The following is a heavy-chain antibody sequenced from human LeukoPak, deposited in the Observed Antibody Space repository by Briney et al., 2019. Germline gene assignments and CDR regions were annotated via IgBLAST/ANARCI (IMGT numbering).Heavy chain of an antibody. J-gene: IGHJ5*02. CDR2: IYSSGIT. Sequence: PSESLSLTCTVSGGSISSGSYYWSWIRQPAGQGLEWFGRIYSSGITNYNPSLKSRVAISVDTSKNQFSLKLSPVTAADTAVYYCAREPTINEEPNWFDPWGQGTLVTVSS. CDR1: GGSISSGSYY. V-gene: IGHV4-61*02. D-gene: IGHD5-12*01. CDR3: AREPTINEEPNWFDP.